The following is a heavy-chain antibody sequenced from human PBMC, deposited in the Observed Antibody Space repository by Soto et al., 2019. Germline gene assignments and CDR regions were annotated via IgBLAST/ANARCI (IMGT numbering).Heavy chain of an antibody. CDR1: GFTFSTYG. D-gene: IGHD1-7*01. CDR2: STATGAGT. Sequence: EVQLLESGGGLVQPGGSLRLSCAASGFTFSTYGMPGVRQPPGKGLEWVSFSTATGAGTYYADSVKGRFTISRDNSKNTLYLQMTSLRADDTAVYYCAKDRRAGGNYGFYYDFWGQGALVIVSS. V-gene: IGHV3-23*01. CDR3: AKDRRAGGNYGFYYDF. J-gene: IGHJ4*02.